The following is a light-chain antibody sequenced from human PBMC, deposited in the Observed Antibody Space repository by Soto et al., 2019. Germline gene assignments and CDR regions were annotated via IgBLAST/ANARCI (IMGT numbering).Light chain of an antibody. Sequence: DIRMTQSPSSLSVSVGDGVTTTCRASETINNYLNWYQQKPGRAPKLLIHAASTLQSGVPSRFSGSGSGTDFTLTISSLQPEDFATYSCQQSYTTPWTFGLGTKVDIK. V-gene: IGKV1-39*01. J-gene: IGKJ1*01. CDR2: AAS. CDR1: ETINNY. CDR3: QQSYTTPWT.